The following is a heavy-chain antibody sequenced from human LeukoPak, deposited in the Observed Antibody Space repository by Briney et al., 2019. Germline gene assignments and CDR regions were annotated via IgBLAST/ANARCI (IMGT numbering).Heavy chain of an antibody. CDR1: GFTFSSYW. CDR3: ARDQGSWFGIQPYYFDY. CDR2: IKQDGSEK. Sequence: PGGSLRLSCAASGFTFSSYWMSWVRQAPGKGLEWVANIKQDGSEKYYVDSVKGRFTISRDNAKNSLYLQMNSLRAEDTAVYYCARDQGSWFGIQPYYFDYWGQGTLVAVSS. V-gene: IGHV3-7*01. D-gene: IGHD3-10*01. J-gene: IGHJ4*02.